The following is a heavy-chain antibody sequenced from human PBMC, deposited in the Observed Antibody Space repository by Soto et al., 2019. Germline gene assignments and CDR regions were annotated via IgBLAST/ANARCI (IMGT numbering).Heavy chain of an antibody. D-gene: IGHD3-10*01. CDR2: INTGNGNT. CDR3: ARGDTLVRGVIIDYFDY. Sequence: QVQLVQSGAEVKKPGASVKVSCKASGYTFTSYTLHWVRQAPGQRLEWMGWINTGNGNTKYSQKFQGRVTITRDTPESTAYMEMSSLRSEDTAVYYCARGDTLVRGVIIDYFDYWGQGTLVTGSS. CDR1: GYTFTSYT. J-gene: IGHJ4*02. V-gene: IGHV1-3*04.